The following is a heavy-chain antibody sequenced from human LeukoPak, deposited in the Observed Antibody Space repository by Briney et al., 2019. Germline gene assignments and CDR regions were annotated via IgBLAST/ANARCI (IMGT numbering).Heavy chain of an antibody. D-gene: IGHD3-22*01. CDR3: ASSYDSSGYSIDY. CDR1: GGTFSSYA. J-gene: IGHJ4*02. Sequence: GASVKVSCKASGGTFSSYAISWVRQAPGQGLEWMGGIIPIFGTANYAQKFQGRVTITADESTSTAYMELSSLRSEDTAVYYCASSYDSSGYSIDYWGQGTLVTVSS. V-gene: IGHV1-69*01. CDR2: IIPIFGTA.